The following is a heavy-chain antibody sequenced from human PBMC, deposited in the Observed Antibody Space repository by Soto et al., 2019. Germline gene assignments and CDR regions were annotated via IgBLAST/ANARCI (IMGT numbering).Heavy chain of an antibody. V-gene: IGHV3-48*01. D-gene: IGHD3-9*01. CDR2: ISSSSSTI. CDR3: ARVTGYDILTVYLKWFDP. J-gene: IGHJ5*02. Sequence: GGSLRLSCAASGFTFSSYSMNWVRQAPGKGLEWVSYISSSSSTIYYADSVKGRFTISRDNAKNSLYLQMNSLRAEDTAVYYCARVTGYDILTVYLKWFDPWDQGTLVTVSS. CDR1: GFTFSSYS.